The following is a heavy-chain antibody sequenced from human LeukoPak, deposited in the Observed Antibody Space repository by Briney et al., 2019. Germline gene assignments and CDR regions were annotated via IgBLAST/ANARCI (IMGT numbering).Heavy chain of an antibody. V-gene: IGHV3-7*01. D-gene: IGHD2-15*01. J-gene: IGHJ4*02. CDR2: IKQDGSEK. CDR1: GFTFSSYW. CDR3: ARDPGYCSGGSCTGECDY. Sequence: GGSLRLSCAASGFTFSSYWMSWVRQAPGKGVEWVAQIKQDGSEKYYGDSVKGRFTVSRDNTKNSLYLQMNSLRAEDTAVYYCARDPGYCSGGSCTGECDYWGQGTLVTVSS.